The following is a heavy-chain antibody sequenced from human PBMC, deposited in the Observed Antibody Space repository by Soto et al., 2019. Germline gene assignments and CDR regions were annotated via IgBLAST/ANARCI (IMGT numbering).Heavy chain of an antibody. J-gene: IGHJ4*02. CDR3: ARSLFIASTDTEPFDS. CDR1: GFTFSSYA. V-gene: IGHV3-23*01. Sequence: EVQLLESGGGLVQPGGSLTLSCAASGFTFSSYAMSWVRQAPGKGLEWVSALSGGGNDRFYADSVRGLFTLSRDNSRNSHYLHMHSLRAEDTAVHYCARSLFIASTDTEPFDSWGQGTLVTVSS. CDR2: LSGGGNDR. D-gene: IGHD6-13*01.